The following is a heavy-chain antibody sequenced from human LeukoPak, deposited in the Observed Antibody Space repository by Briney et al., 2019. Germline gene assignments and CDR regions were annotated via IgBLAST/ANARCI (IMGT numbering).Heavy chain of an antibody. CDR2: ISGSGGST. V-gene: IGHV3-23*01. CDR1: GFTFSSYA. D-gene: IGHD3-22*01. Sequence: GGSLRLSCAASGFTFSSYAMSWVRQAPGKGLEWVSAISGSGGSTYYADSVKGRFTISRDNAKNTLYLQMNSLRAEDTAVYYCARDEGSNYYDSSGYYPTPHFFDYWGQGTLVTVSS. J-gene: IGHJ4*02. CDR3: ARDEGSNYYDSSGYYPTPHFFDY.